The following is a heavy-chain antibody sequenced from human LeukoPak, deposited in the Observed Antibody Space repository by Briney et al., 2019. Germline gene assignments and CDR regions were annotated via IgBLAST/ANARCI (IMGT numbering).Heavy chain of an antibody. V-gene: IGHV1-18*01. Sequence: ASVKVSCKASGYTFTSYGISWVRQAPGQGLEWMGWISAYNGNTNYAQKLQGRATMTTDTSTSTAYMELRSLRSDDTAVYYCARDAKDSGSYYYYYGMDVWGQGTTVTVSS. CDR1: GYTFTSYG. CDR2: ISAYNGNT. D-gene: IGHD1-26*01. J-gene: IGHJ6*02. CDR3: ARDAKDSGSYYYYYGMDV.